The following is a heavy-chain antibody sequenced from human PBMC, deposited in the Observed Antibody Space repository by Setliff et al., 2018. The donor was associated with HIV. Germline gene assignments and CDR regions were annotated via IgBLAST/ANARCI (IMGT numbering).Heavy chain of an antibody. CDR2: ISPYNGEV. V-gene: IGHV1-18*01. J-gene: IGHJ4*02. D-gene: IGHD3-10*01. CDR1: GYIFINYY. Sequence: ASVKVSCKTSGYIFINYYVTWVRQAPGQGLEWVGQISPYNGEVRYAQRFQGRITMTTHTATTTAYMELRSLGSDDTAIYFCATMQFGDFDYWGQGTLVTVSS. CDR3: ATMQFGDFDY.